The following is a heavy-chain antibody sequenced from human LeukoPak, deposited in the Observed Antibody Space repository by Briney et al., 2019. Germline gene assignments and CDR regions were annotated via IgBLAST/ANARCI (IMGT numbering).Heavy chain of an antibody. CDR1: GYSFTNHW. V-gene: IGHV5-51*01. CDR3: ARRASYGLGDDY. Sequence: ESLKISCKGSGYSFTNHWIAWVRQMPGKGLEWVGIIFPGDSDTRYSPSFQGQVTISADKSINTAYLQWSYLKASDTAMYYCARRASYGLGDDYWGQGTLVTVSS. J-gene: IGHJ4*02. D-gene: IGHD3-3*01. CDR2: IFPGDSDT.